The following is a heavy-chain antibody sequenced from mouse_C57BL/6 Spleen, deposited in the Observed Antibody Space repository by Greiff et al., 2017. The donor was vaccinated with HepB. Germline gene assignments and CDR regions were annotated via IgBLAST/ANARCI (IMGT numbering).Heavy chain of an antibody. CDR2: IHPNSGST. CDR1: GYTFTSYW. J-gene: IGHJ4*01. Sequence: VQLQQPGAELVKPGASVKLSCKASGYTFTSYWMHWVKQRPGQGLEWIGMIHPNSGSTNYNEKFKSKATLTVDKSSSTAYMQLSSLTSEDSAVYYCAPTTGFYAMDYWGQGTSVTVSS. V-gene: IGHV1-64*01. D-gene: IGHD2-13*01. CDR3: APTTGFYAMDY.